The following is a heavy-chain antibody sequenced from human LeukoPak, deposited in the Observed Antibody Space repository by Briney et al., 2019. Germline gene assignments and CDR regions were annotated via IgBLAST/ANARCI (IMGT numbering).Heavy chain of an antibody. J-gene: IGHJ3*02. D-gene: IGHD3-10*01. V-gene: IGHV4-59*01. CDR2: IYYSGST. CDR1: GGXISSYY. CDR3: ARSGFLPYAFDI. Sequence: SETLSLTCTVSGGXISSYYWSWIRQPPGKGLEWIGYIYYSGSTNYNPSLKSRVTISVDTSKNQFSLKLSSVTAADTAVYYCARSGFLPYAFDIWGQGTMVTVSS.